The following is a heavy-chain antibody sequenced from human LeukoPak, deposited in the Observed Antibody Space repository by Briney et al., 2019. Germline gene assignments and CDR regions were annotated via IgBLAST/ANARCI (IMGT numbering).Heavy chain of an antibody. J-gene: IGHJ6*02. CDR1: GYSFTSHA. CDR2: LNTNTGNP. D-gene: IGHD3-9*01. V-gene: IGHV7-4-1*02. CDR3: ARTFDDYYGMDV. Sequence: ASVKVSCKASGYSFTSHALNWLRQAPGQGPEWTGWLNTNTGNPTYAQGFTGRFVFSLDTSVSTAYLQISSLKAEDTAVYYCARTFDDYYGMDVWGQGTTVTVSS.